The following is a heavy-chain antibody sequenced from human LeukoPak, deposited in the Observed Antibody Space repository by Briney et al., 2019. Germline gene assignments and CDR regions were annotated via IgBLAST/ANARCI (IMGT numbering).Heavy chain of an antibody. J-gene: IGHJ4*02. CDR2: ISGSGGST. D-gene: IGHD2-15*01. Sequence: GGSLRLSCAASGFTFSSYAMSWVRQAPGKGLEWVSAISGSGGSTYYADSVKGRFTISRDNSKNTLYLQMNSLRAEDTAVYYSAKRYCSGGSCYMGFDYWGQGTLVTVSS. CDR1: GFTFSSYA. CDR3: AKRYCSGGSCYMGFDY. V-gene: IGHV3-23*01.